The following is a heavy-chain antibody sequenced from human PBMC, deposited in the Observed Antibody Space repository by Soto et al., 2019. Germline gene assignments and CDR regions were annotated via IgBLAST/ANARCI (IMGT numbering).Heavy chain of an antibody. V-gene: IGHV3-73*01. CDR2: IRSKANSYAT. J-gene: IGHJ4*02. Sequence: GGSLRLSCAASGFTFSGSAMHWVRQASGKGLEWVGRIRSKANSYATAYAASVKGRFTISRDDSKNTAYLQMNSLKTEDTAVYYCTFRVTTIDYWGQGTLVTVSS. D-gene: IGHD4-17*01. CDR3: TFRVTTIDY. CDR1: GFTFSGSA.